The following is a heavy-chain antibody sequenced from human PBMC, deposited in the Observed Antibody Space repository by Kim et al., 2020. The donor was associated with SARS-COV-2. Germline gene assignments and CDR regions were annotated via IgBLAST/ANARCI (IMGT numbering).Heavy chain of an antibody. CDR1: GYTFSSYD. Sequence: ASVKVSCKASGYTFSSYDISWVRQAPGQGLEWMGWISGYNGNTNYAQKVQGRVTMTTDTSTSTAYMELRSLRSDDTAVYYCAREDDYVWGSYRQPFFDYWGQGTLVTVSS. D-gene: IGHD3-16*02. CDR2: ISGYNGNT. J-gene: IGHJ4*02. CDR3: AREDDYVWGSYRQPFFDY. V-gene: IGHV1-18*01.